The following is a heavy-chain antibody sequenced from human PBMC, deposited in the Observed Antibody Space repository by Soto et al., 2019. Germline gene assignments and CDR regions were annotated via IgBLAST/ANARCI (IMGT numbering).Heavy chain of an antibody. D-gene: IGHD1-7*01. V-gene: IGHV3-23*01. CDR1: GFTISNNY. CDR3: AKLEVGTTGGFDY. Sequence: GGSLRLSCAASGFTISNNYMSWVRQAPGKGLEWVSAISGSGGSTYYADSVKGRFTISRDNSKNTLYLQMNSLRAEDTAVYYCAKLEVGTTGGFDYWGQGTLVTVSS. CDR2: ISGSGGST. J-gene: IGHJ4*02.